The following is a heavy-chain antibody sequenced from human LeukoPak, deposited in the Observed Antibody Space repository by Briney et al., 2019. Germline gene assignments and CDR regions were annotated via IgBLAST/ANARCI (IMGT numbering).Heavy chain of an antibody. Sequence: ASVKVSCQASAHSFTDYYIHWVRQAPGQGLEWVGWINPKSGGTNYAQKFQGRVTMTRDTAISTAYMELTRLTSDDTAVYYCARVLSGYDYFAMAYFDYWGQGTLVTVSS. D-gene: IGHD5-12*01. V-gene: IGHV1-2*02. CDR1: AHSFTDYY. CDR2: INPKSGGT. J-gene: IGHJ4*02. CDR3: ARVLSGYDYFAMAYFDY.